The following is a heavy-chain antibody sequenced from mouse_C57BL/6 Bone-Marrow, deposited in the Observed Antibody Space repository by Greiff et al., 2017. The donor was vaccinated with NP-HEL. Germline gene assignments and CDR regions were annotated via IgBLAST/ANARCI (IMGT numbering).Heavy chain of an antibody. J-gene: IGHJ2*01. CDR2: ISVGGSYT. V-gene: IGHV5-4*03. CDR1: GFTFSSYA. CDR3: ARGGRLCY. Sequence: EVMLVESGGGLVKPGGSLKLSCAASGFTFSSYAMSWVRQTPEKRLEWVATISVGGSYTYYPDNVKGRFTISRDNAKNNLYLQMSHLKSEDTAMYYCARGGRLCYWGQGTTLTVSS. D-gene: IGHD1-1*02.